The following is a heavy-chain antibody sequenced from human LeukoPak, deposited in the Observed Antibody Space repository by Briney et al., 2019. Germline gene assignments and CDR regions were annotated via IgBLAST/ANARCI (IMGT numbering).Heavy chain of an antibody. J-gene: IGHJ4*02. V-gene: IGHV4-34*01. D-gene: IGHD1-1*01. CDR2: INHSGSS. CDR3: ARRSFATRARAFDS. Sequence: SETLSLTCAVYGGSFSGYYRTWIRQPPGQELQWIGEINHSGSSKYNPSLQNRVTILVDASRNQFSLHLNSITAADTALYYCARRSFATRARAFDSWAQGTLVTVSS. CDR1: GGSFSGYY.